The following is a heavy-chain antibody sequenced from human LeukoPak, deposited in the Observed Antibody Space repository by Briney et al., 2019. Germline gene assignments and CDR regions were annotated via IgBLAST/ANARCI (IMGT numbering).Heavy chain of an antibody. Sequence: ASVKVSCKASGYTFTSYGISWVRQAPGQGLEWMGWISAYNGNTNYAQKFQGRVTITADKSTSTAYMELSSLRSEDTAVYYCARNAAMPMRYYYYYMDVWGKGTTVTVSS. CDR2: ISAYNGNT. J-gene: IGHJ6*03. V-gene: IGHV1-18*01. D-gene: IGHD2-2*01. CDR3: ARNAAMPMRYYYYYMDV. CDR1: GYTFTSYG.